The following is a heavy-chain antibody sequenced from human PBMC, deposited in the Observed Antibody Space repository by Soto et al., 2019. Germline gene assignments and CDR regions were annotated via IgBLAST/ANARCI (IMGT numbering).Heavy chain of an antibody. CDR2: INPNSGGT. D-gene: IGHD3-22*01. CDR1: GYTVTGYY. J-gene: IGHJ6*02. Sequence: GDSVKVSCKASGYTVTGYYMHWVRQAPGQGLEWMGWINPNSGGTNYAQKFQGWVTMTRDTSISTAYMELSRLRSDDTAVYYCARGRTYYYDSSGYYVSHYYYGMDVWGQGTTVTVSS. V-gene: IGHV1-2*04. CDR3: ARGRTYYYDSSGYYVSHYYYGMDV.